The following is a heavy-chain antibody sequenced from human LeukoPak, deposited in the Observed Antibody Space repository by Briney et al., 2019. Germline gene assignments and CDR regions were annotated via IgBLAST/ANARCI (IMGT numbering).Heavy chain of an antibody. CDR3: AKDIVGCPHRAFDI. V-gene: IGHV3-23*01. D-gene: IGHD2-15*01. Sequence: GGSLRLSCTASGLTFSSYSMNWVRQPPGKGLEWVSGIGAGGTFTYYADSVKGGFTISRDNSRNTLYLQMNSLRANATAVYYCAKDIVGCPHRAFDIWGQGTMITVSS. CDR2: IGAGGTFT. CDR1: GLTFSSYS. J-gene: IGHJ3*02.